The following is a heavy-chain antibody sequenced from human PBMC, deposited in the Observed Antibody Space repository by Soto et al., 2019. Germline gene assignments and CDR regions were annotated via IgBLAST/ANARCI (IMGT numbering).Heavy chain of an antibody. D-gene: IGHD6-13*01. CDR1: GFTFSSYG. Sequence: QVQLVESGGGVVQPGRSLRLSCAASGFTFSSYGMHWVRQARGKGLEWVAVIWYDGSNKYYADFVKGRFTISRDNSKNTRYLQMNSLRAEDTAVYYCARDISPAGTVSDYWGQGTLVTVSS. V-gene: IGHV3-33*01. CDR3: ARDISPAGTVSDY. CDR2: IWYDGSNK. J-gene: IGHJ4*02.